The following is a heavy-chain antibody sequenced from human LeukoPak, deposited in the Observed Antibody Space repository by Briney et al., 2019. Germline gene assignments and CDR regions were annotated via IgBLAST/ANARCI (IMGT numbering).Heavy chain of an antibody. D-gene: IGHD5-12*01. CDR1: GFTFSSYW. Sequence: GGSLRLTCAASGFTFSSYWMSWVRQAPGKGLEWVANIKQDGSEKYYADSVKGRFTISRDNAKNSLYLQMNSLRAEDTAVYYCARDIPPQYSGYDVAFDIWGQGTMVTVSS. J-gene: IGHJ3*02. CDR2: IKQDGSEK. V-gene: IGHV3-7*03. CDR3: ARDIPPQYSGYDVAFDI.